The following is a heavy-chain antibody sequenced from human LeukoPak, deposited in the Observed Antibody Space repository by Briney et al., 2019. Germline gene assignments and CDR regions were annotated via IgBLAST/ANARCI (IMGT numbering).Heavy chain of an antibody. J-gene: IGHJ5*02. CDR3: AKDQRQLLWFGERHLDP. V-gene: IGHV3-30*18. D-gene: IGHD3-10*01. Sequence: GGSLRLSCAASGFTFSIFGMHWVRQAPGKGLEWVAVISYDGSNKFYADSVKGRFTISRDNSKNTLYLQMNSLITEDTAVYYCAKDQRQLLWFGERHLDPWGQGTLVTVSS. CDR2: ISYDGSNK. CDR1: GFTFSIFG.